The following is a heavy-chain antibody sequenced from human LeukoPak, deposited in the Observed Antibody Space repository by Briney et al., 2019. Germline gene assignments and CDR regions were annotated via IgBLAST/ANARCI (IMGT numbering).Heavy chain of an antibody. D-gene: IGHD4-23*01. V-gene: IGHV3-30-3*01. CDR1: GFTFRTYT. J-gene: IGHJ5*02. CDR2: ISYDGYYK. CDR3: ASAGAVTDSFVH. Sequence: GRSLRLSCAASGFTFRTYTMHWVRQAPGKGLEWVASISYDGYYKYYAESVKGPFIISRDNSKNTLYLQINSLSADDTAVYYCASAGAVTDSFVHWGEGTLVIVSS.